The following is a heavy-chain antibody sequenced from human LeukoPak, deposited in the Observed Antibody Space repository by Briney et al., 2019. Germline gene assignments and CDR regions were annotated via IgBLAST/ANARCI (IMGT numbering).Heavy chain of an antibody. D-gene: IGHD2-2*01. Sequence: SGPTLVNPTQTLTLTCTFSGFSLSTSGVGVGWIRQPPGKALEWLALIYWDDDKRYSPSLKSRLTITKDTSKNQVVVTMTNADPVDTATYYCAHFGFKGYCSSTSCYAANAFDIWGQGTMVTVSS. V-gene: IGHV2-5*02. CDR2: IYWDDDK. CDR1: GFSLSTSGVG. J-gene: IGHJ3*02. CDR3: AHFGFKGYCSSTSCYAANAFDI.